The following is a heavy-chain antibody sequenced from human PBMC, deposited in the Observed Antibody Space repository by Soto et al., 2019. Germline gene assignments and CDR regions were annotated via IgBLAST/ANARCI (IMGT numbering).Heavy chain of an antibody. J-gene: IGHJ4*02. Sequence: QVQLVESGGGVVQPGRSLILSCAVSGFTFRHFGMHWVRQAPGKGMEWGAVISYAGREKYYSESVKCRLTVFRDNYKNTLSLQMNRMRSDDTAVYYCVKDSSPGGSFDSWCKGTLVTVSS. CDR2: ISYAGREK. D-gene: IGHD2-15*01. V-gene: IGHV3-30*18. CDR1: GFTFRHFG. CDR3: VKDSSPGGSFDS.